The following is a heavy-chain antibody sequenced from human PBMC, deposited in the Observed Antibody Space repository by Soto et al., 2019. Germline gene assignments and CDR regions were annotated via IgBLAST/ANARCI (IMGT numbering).Heavy chain of an antibody. CDR3: PGGWFGEFVYYFDY. D-gene: IGHD3-10*01. CDR1: GYTFTSYG. CDR2: ISAYNGNT. J-gene: IGHJ4*02. Sequence: GASVKVSCKASGYTFTSYGISWVRQAPGQGLEWMGWISAYNGNTNYAQKLQGRVTMTTDTSTSTAYMELRSLRSDDTAVYYCPGGWFGEFVYYFDYWGQGTLVTVS. V-gene: IGHV1-18*01.